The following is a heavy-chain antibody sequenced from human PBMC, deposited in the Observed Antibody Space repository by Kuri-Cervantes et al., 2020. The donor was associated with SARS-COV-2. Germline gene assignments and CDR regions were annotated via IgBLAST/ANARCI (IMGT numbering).Heavy chain of an antibody. J-gene: IGHJ3*02. Sequence: GRSLRLSCAASGFTFSSYSMNWVRQAPGKGLEWVSYISSSSSTIYYADSVKGRFTISRDNAKNSLYLQMNSPRAEDTAVYYCARGYSYGYAVLDAFDIWGQGTMVTVSS. V-gene: IGHV3-48*01. CDR1: GFTFSSYS. D-gene: IGHD5-18*01. CDR3: ARGYSYGYAVLDAFDI. CDR2: ISSSSSTI.